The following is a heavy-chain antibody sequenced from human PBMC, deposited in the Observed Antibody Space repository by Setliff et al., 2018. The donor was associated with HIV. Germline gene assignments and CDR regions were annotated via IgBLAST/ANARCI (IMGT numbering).Heavy chain of an antibody. J-gene: IGHJ5*02. CDR2: IRTYSDEA. V-gene: IGHV1-18*01. CDR3: CVVCVTTTTTNNCDTLQSLP. CDR1: GYTFTSYG. Sequence: ASVKVSCKPSGYTFTSYGLSWVRQAPGQGLEWMGWIRTYSDEASYAKNLQGRVTMTTDTSTSTAYMDLRSLTFGDTALHGVCVVCVTTTTTNNCDTLQSLPWG. D-gene: IGHD1-20*01.